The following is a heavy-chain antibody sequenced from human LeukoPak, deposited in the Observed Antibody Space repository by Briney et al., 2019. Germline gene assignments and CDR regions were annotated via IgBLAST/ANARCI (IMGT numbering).Heavy chain of an antibody. J-gene: IGHJ4*02. D-gene: IGHD2-2*02. CDR1: GYSFTSYW. Sequence: GESLKISCKGSGYSFTSYWIGWVRQMPGKGLEWMGIIYPDDSDTRYSPSFQGQVTISADKSISTAYLQWSSLKASDTAMYYCAGGYCSSTSCYTGLFDYWGQGTLVTVSS. CDR2: IYPDDSDT. CDR3: AGGYCSSTSCYTGLFDY. V-gene: IGHV5-51*01.